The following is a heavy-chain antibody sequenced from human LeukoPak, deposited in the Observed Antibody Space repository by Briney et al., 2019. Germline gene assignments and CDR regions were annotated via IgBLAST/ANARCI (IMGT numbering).Heavy chain of an antibody. J-gene: IGHJ4*02. CDR1: GYTFTGYY. Sequence: ASVKVSCKASGYTFTGYYMHWVRQAPGQGLEWMGWINPSSGGTNYAQKFQGRVTMTRDTSISTAYMELSRLRSDDTAVYYCARSDSSGFKNDYWGQGTLVTVSS. CDR3: ARSDSSGFKNDY. CDR2: INPSSGGT. V-gene: IGHV1-2*02. D-gene: IGHD3-22*01.